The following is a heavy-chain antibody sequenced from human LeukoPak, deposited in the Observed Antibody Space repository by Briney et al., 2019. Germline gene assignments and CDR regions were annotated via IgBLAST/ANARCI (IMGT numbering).Heavy chain of an antibody. Sequence: SVKVSCKASGGTFSSSAISWVRQAPGQGLEWMGGIIPIFGTANYAQKFQGRVTITTDESTSTAYMELSSLRSEDTAVYYCASAVGYSYGMVRFDPWGQGTLVTVSS. J-gene: IGHJ5*02. D-gene: IGHD5-18*01. CDR2: IIPIFGTA. CDR1: GGTFSSSA. V-gene: IGHV1-69*05. CDR3: ASAVGYSYGMVRFDP.